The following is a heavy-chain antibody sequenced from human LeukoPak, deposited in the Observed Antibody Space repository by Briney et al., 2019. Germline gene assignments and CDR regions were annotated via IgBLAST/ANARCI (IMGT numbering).Heavy chain of an antibody. D-gene: IGHD3-3*01. Sequence: SETLSLTCTVSGGSISSYYWSWIRQPPGKGLEWIGYIYYSGSTNYNPSLKSRVTISVDTSKNQFSLKLNSVTAADTAVYYCTKYTGSNGDFRFDSWGQGTLVTVSS. CDR1: GGSISSYY. J-gene: IGHJ4*02. V-gene: IGHV4-59*08. CDR2: IYYSGST. CDR3: TKYTGSNGDFRFDS.